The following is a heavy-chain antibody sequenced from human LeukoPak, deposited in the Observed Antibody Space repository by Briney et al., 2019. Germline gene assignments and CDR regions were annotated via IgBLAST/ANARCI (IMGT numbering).Heavy chain of an antibody. D-gene: IGHD2-2*01. CDR1: GGSISSYY. V-gene: IGHV4-59*01. CDR2: IYYSGST. CDR3: ARDHRVVVPAGYFDL. J-gene: IGHJ2*01. Sequence: SETLSLTCTVSGGSISSYYWSWIRQPPGKGLEWIGYIYYSGSTNYNPSLKSRVTISVDTSKNQFSLKLSSVTAADTAVYYCARDHRVVVPAGYFDLWGRGTLVTVSS.